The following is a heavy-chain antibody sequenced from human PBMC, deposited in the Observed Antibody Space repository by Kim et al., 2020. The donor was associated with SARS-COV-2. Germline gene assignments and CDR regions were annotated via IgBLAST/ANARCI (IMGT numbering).Heavy chain of an antibody. D-gene: IGHD3-3*01. V-gene: IGHV4-34*01. CDR3: ASIRVHTIFGVVASSYNWFDP. CDR2: INHSGST. Sequence: SETLSLTCAVYGGSFSGYYWSWIRQPPGKGLEWIGEINHSGSTNYNPSLKSRVTISVDTSKNQFSLKLSSVTAADPAVYYCASIRVHTIFGVVASSYNWFDPWGQGTLVTVSS. CDR1: GGSFSGYY. J-gene: IGHJ5*02.